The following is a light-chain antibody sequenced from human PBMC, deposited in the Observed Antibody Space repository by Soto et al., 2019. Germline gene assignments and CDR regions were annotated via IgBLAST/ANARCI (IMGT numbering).Light chain of an antibody. V-gene: IGKV1-12*01. CDR3: QQGFSTPIT. CDR2: TAS. J-gene: IGKJ5*01. Sequence: DIQMTQSPSSVSASVGDRVAITCRASQGIGSWLGWYQQTPGKAPRLLISTASSLQSGVPSRFTGSRSGADFTLTISSLQPEDSATYYCQQGFSTPITFGQGTRLEIK. CDR1: QGIGSW.